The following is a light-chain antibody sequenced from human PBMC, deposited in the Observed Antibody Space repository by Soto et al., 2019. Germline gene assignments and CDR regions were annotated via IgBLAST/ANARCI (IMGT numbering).Light chain of an antibody. Sequence: DIQMTQSPSTLSASVGDTVTITGRASQSIASWLAWYQQKPGKAPELLIYDASTLKSGVPARFSGSGSVTSFTLTISDLQPDDFATYYCQQYNTYEFGQGTKVDIK. CDR2: DAS. CDR3: QQYNTYE. V-gene: IGKV1-5*01. J-gene: IGKJ1*01. CDR1: QSIASW.